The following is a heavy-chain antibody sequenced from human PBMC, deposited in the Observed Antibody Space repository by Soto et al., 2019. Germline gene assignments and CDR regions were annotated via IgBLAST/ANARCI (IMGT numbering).Heavy chain of an antibody. CDR1: GFTFSNYA. Sequence: EVQLLESGGGLVQPGGSLRLSCAASGFTFSNYAMSWVRQAPGKGLEYVSGISSNGVGTYYANSVQGRFTISRDNSKNTVYLQMGSLRPEDMDVYYCARRARPDFYYMDVWGKGTTVTVSS. CDR2: ISSNGVGT. V-gene: IGHV3-64*01. J-gene: IGHJ6*03. CDR3: ARRARPDFYYMDV. D-gene: IGHD6-6*01.